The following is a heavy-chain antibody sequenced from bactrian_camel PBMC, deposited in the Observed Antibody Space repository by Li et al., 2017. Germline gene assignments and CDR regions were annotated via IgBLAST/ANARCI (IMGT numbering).Heavy chain of an antibody. D-gene: IGHD7*01. Sequence: QVQLVESGGGSVEAGGSLRLSCVASGYKPCMAWFRQGAGKEREKVATLDSHEETSYADSVKGRFTISKDNTKNTLFLQMNSLKPEDTAMYYCAAQRWCTPVTSGVPHPNGFNNWGQGTQVTVS. CDR1: GYKPC. V-gene: IGHV3S53*01. J-gene: IGHJ4*01. CDR3: AAQRWCTPVTSGVPHPNGFNN. CDR2: LDSHEET.